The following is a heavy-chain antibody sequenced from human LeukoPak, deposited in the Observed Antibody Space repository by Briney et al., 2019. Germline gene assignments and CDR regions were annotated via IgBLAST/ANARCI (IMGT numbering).Heavy chain of an antibody. D-gene: IGHD2-15*01. V-gene: IGHV1-2*02. CDR1: GYTFTGYY. Sequence: AAVKVSCKASGYTFTGYYMHWVRQAPGQGLEWMGWINPNSGGTNYAQMLPGRVTMTRDTSISTAYMELSRLRSDDTAVYYCARGYCSGGSCYRAFDYWGQETLVTVSS. J-gene: IGHJ4*02. CDR2: INPNSGGT. CDR3: ARGYCSGGSCYRAFDY.